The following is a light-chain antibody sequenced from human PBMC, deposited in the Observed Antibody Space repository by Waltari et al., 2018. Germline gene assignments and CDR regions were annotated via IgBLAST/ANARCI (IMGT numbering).Light chain of an antibody. CDR1: SSNLASNF. Sequence: QSVLTQPPSASGTPGQRVTTSCSGSSSNLASNFVYWYQQLPGTAPKLLIYRNNQRPSGVPDRFSGSKSGTSASLAISGLRSEDEADYYCAPWDDSLSGPGVFGGGTKLTVL. V-gene: IGLV1-47*01. CDR3: APWDDSLSGPGV. J-gene: IGLJ3*02. CDR2: RNN.